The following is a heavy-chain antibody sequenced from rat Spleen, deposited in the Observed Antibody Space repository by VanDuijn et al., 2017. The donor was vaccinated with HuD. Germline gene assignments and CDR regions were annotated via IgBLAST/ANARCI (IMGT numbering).Heavy chain of an antibody. Sequence: EVQLVESGGGLVQPGRSLKLSCAASGFTFSNYGMAWVCQAPTKWLEWVATISYDGSSTYYRESVKGLFTISRDNAKSTLYLQMESLRSEDTATYYCARRGGITGFDYWGQVVMVTVSS. V-gene: IGHV5-29*01. D-gene: IGHD1-4*01. J-gene: IGHJ2*01. CDR2: ISYDGSST. CDR1: GFTFSNYG. CDR3: ARRGGITGFDY.